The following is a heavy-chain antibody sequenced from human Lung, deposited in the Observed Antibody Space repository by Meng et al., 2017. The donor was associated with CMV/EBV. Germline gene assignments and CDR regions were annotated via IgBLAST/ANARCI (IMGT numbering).Heavy chain of an antibody. V-gene: IGHV1-2*02. CDR1: GYTFTGYY. J-gene: IGHJ5*02. D-gene: IGHD3-22*01. Sequence: KASGYTFTGYYMHWVRQAPGQGLEWMGWLNPNSGGTNYAQKFQGRVTMTRDTSISTAYMELSRLRSDDTAVYYCARDYDSSGAFDPWGQGTLVTVSS. CDR2: LNPNSGGT. CDR3: ARDYDSSGAFDP.